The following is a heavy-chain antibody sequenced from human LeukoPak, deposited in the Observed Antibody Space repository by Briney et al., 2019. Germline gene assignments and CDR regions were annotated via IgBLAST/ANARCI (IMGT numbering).Heavy chain of an antibody. D-gene: IGHD2-8*01. CDR1: GFTFSSYA. CDR3: ARGAGGLGTYAFAFDI. Sequence: GGSMRLSCAASGFTFSSYAMSWVRQAPGKGLEWVSAISGSGGSTYYADSVKGRFTISRDNSKNTLYLQMNSLRSEDTAVYYCARGAGGLGTYAFAFDIWGQGTMVTVSS. CDR2: ISGSGGST. J-gene: IGHJ3*02. V-gene: IGHV3-23*01.